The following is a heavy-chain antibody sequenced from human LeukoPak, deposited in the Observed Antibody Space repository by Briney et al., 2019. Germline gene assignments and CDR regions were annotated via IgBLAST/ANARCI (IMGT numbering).Heavy chain of an antibody. J-gene: IGHJ6*03. Sequence: ASVKVSCKPSGNTFTGHYIHWVRQAPGQGLEWMGWINHNSGATDYAQKFQGRVTMTSDTSISTAYVELSRLRSDDTAVYYCARVGGDQGLLWFGEFYYYYYMDVWGKGTTVTVSS. CDR1: GNTFTGHY. V-gene: IGHV1-2*02. CDR2: INHNSGAT. D-gene: IGHD3-10*01. CDR3: ARVGGDQGLLWFGEFYYYYYMDV.